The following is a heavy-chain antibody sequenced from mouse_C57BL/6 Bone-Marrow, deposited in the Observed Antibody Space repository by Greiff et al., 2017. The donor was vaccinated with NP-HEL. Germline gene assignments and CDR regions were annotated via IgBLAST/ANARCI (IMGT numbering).Heavy chain of an antibody. Sequence: VKLMESGAELARPGASVKLSCKASGYTFTSYGISWVKQRTGQGLEWIGEIYPRSGNTYYNEKFKGKATLTADKSSSTAYMELRSLTSEDSAVYFCARSTRNLWFAYWGQGTLVTVSA. D-gene: IGHD2-1*01. CDR1: GYTFTSYG. CDR2: IYPRSGNT. CDR3: ARSTRNLWFAY. V-gene: IGHV1-81*01. J-gene: IGHJ3*01.